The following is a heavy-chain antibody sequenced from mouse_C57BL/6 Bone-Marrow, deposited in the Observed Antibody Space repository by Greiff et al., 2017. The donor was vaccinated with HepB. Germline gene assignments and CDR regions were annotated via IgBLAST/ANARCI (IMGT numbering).Heavy chain of an antibody. CDR3: ARGNTRACYFDY. CDR2: INPSNGGT. D-gene: IGHD5-2*01. Sequence: QVQLKQPGTELVKPGASVKLSCKASGYTFTSYWMHWVKQRPGQGLEWIGNINPSNGGTNYNEKFKSKATLTVDKSSSTAYMQLSSLTSEDSAVYYCARGNTRACYFDYWGQGTSLTVSS. V-gene: IGHV1-53*01. CDR1: GYTFTSYW. J-gene: IGHJ2*02.